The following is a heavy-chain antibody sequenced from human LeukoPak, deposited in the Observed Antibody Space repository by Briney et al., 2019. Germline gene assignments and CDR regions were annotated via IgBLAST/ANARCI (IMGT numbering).Heavy chain of an antibody. J-gene: IGHJ6*03. CDR1: GGTFSSYA. CDR3: ARDFRGGDIYYYYYMDV. D-gene: IGHD3-9*01. V-gene: IGHV1-69*05. CDR2: IIPIFGTA. Sequence: SVKVSCKASGGTFSSYATSWVRQAPGQGLEWMGGIIPIFGTANYAQKFQGRVTITTDESTSTAYMELSSLRSEDTAVYYCARDFRGGDIYYYYYMDVWGKGTTVTVSS.